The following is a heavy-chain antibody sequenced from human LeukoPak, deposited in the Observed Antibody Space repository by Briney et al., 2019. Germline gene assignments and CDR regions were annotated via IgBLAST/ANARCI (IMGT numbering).Heavy chain of an antibody. CDR2: ISYDGSNK. D-gene: IGHD1-14*01. CDR3: ARSELDTVDY. J-gene: IGHJ4*02. CDR1: GFTFSNAW. V-gene: IGHV3-30*03. Sequence: GGSLRLSCAASGFTFSNAWMSWVRQAPGKGLEWVAVISYDGSNKYYADSVKGRFTISRDNSKNTLYLQMNSLRAEDTAVYYCARSELDTVDYWGQGTLVTVSS.